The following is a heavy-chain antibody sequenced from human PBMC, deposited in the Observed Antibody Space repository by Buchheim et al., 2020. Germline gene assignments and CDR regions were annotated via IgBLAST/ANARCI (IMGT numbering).Heavy chain of an antibody. CDR2: ISGSGDGT. Sequence: EVQLLESGGGLIQPGGSLRLSCAASGFTFSNYAMTWVRQPPGKGLEWDTGISGSGDGTNYADSVKGRFTNSRDNSKNPLYLQLDSLGGEDTAVYYCAKDTRYASCWSHESWGQGTL. D-gene: IGHD6-19*01. V-gene: IGHV3-23*01. CDR1: GFTFSNYA. CDR3: AKDTRYASCWSHES. J-gene: IGHJ1*01.